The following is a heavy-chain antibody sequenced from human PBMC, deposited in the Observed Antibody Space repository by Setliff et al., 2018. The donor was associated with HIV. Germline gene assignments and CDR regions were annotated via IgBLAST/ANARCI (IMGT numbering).Heavy chain of an antibody. CDR1: DYTFTTYW. CDR3: ARHSLGYSSSWYSPYGAFDI. Sequence: PGESLKISCKAVDYTFTTYWIGWVRQMPGEGLEWMGIIYPEDSNIKYNPSFQGQVTISADKSISTAYLQWSSLKASDTAMYYCARHSLGYSSSWYSPYGAFDIWGQGTMVTVSS. CDR2: IYPEDSNI. D-gene: IGHD6-13*01. J-gene: IGHJ3*02. V-gene: IGHV5-51*01.